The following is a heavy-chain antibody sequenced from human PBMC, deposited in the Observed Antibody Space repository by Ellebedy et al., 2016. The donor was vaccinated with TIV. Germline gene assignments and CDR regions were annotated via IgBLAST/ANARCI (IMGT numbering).Heavy chain of an antibody. V-gene: IGHV3-74*01. J-gene: IGHJ4*02. D-gene: IGHD3-9*01. CDR3: TKYFNDYDLLAGDVRDC. CDR2: INSDGSSP. CDR1: GFSFSSYW. Sequence: PGESLKISCAASGFSFSSYWMHRVRQAPGKWLVWVSRINSDGSSPLHADSVKGRFTISRDKAKNTLYLQMNSLRAEDTALYYCTKYFNDYDLLAGDVRDCWGQGTLVTVSS.